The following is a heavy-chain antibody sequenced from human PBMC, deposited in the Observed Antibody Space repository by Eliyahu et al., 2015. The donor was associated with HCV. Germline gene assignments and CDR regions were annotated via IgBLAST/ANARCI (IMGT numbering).Heavy chain of an antibody. V-gene: IGHV4-59*08. D-gene: IGHD2-15*01. CDR3: ARHFPGSCQPRCVWFDP. CDR2: IYYSGST. Sequence: QVQLQESGPGLVKPSETLSLTCTVSGGSISSYYWXXIRQPPGKXLXWIGYIYYSGSTNYNPSLKSRVTISVDTSKNQFSLKLSSVTAADTAVYYCARHFPGSCQPRCVWFDPWGQGTLVTVSS. J-gene: IGHJ5*02. CDR1: GGSISSYY.